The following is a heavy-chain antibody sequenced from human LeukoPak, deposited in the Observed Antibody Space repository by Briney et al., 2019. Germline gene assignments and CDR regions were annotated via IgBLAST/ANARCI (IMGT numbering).Heavy chain of an antibody. Sequence: ASVKVSCKASGYTFTSYGISWVRQAPGQGLEWMGWISAYNGNTNYAQKLQGRVTMTTDTSTSTAYMELSSLRSEDTAVYYCARSFGTMVRGVIILSLDYWGQGTLVTVSS. D-gene: IGHD3-10*01. CDR2: ISAYNGNT. CDR3: ARSFGTMVRGVIILSLDY. J-gene: IGHJ4*02. CDR1: GYTFTSYG. V-gene: IGHV1-18*01.